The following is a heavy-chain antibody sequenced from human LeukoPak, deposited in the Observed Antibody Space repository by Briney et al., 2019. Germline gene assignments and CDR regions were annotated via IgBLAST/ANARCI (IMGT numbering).Heavy chain of an antibody. Sequence: SGPALVKPTQTLTLTCTFSGFSLSTSGMCVSWIRQPPGKALEWLARIDWDDDKYYSTSLKTRLTISKDTSKNQVVLTMTNMDPVDTATYYCARIPYPSSPDFLANRAVAAFDYWGQGTLVTVSS. CDR1: GFSLSTSGMC. D-gene: IGHD1-14*01. V-gene: IGHV2-70*11. CDR2: IDWDDDK. J-gene: IGHJ4*02. CDR3: ARIPYPSSPDFLANRAVAAFDY.